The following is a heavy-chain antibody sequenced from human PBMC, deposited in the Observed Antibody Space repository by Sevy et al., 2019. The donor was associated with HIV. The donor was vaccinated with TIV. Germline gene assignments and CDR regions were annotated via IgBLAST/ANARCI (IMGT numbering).Heavy chain of an antibody. Sequence: SETLSLTCAVSGYSISSDYYWGWIRQPPGKGLEWIGSIYHSGYSYDNPSLKSRVTISVDTSKNQFSLKLSSVTAADTAVYYCARAIGTQVAGLYYFDYWGQGTLVTVSS. J-gene: IGHJ4*02. CDR3: ARAIGTQVAGLYYFDY. V-gene: IGHV4-38-2*01. D-gene: IGHD6-19*01. CDR1: GYSISSDYY. CDR2: IYHSGYS.